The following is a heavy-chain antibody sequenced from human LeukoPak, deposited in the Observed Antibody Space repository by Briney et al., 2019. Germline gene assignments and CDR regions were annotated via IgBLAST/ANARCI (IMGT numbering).Heavy chain of an antibody. CDR3: ARSESGYTYGYKSDY. CDR1: IFTFGGYA. V-gene: IGHV3-30-3*01. CDR2: ISFDGGNI. D-gene: IGHD5-18*01. J-gene: IGHJ4*02. Sequence: GGSLRLSCVASIFTFGGYAMAWVRQAPGKGLEWVALISFDGGNIYYADSVKGRFTISRDNSKNTLYLQMSSLRTEDTAVYYCARSESGYTYGYKSDYWGQGTLVTVSS.